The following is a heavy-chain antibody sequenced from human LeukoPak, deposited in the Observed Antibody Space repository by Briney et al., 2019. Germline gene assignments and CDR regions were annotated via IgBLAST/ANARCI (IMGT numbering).Heavy chain of an antibody. Sequence: GGSLRLSCAASGFTFSDYYMSWIRQAPGKGLEWVSYISSSGNHTNYADSVKGRFATSKDNSRNSLFLQMNSLRAEDTAMYYCARLQYDILTGYYPNYFDYWGQGTLVTVFS. CDR1: GFTFSDYY. D-gene: IGHD3-9*01. J-gene: IGHJ4*02. CDR3: ARLQYDILTGYYPNYFDY. CDR2: ISSSGNHT. V-gene: IGHV3-11*06.